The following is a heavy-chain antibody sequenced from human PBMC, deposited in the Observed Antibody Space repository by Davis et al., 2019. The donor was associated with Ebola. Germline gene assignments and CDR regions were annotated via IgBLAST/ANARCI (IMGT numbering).Heavy chain of an antibody. CDR3: ARRNGGYGDYIFDY. D-gene: IGHD4-17*01. CDR2: ISYDGSNK. CDR1: GFTFSNYG. J-gene: IGHJ4*02. Sequence: GGSLRLSCAASGFTFSNYGMNWVRQAPGKGLEWVAVISYDGSNKYYADSVKGRFTISRDNAKNSLYLQMNSLRDEDTAVYYCARRNGGYGDYIFDYWGQGTLVTVSS. V-gene: IGHV3-30*03.